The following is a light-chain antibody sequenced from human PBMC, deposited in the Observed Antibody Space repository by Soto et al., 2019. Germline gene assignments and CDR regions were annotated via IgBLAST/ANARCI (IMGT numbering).Light chain of an antibody. Sequence: QTVVTQEPSFSVSPGRTVTLTCGLSSGSVSTSYYPSWYQQTPGQAPRTLIYNTNTRSSGVPDRFSGSILGNKAALTITGAQADDESDYYCVLYMGSGISVFGGGTKLTVL. V-gene: IGLV8-61*01. CDR2: NTN. CDR3: VLYMGSGISV. J-gene: IGLJ3*02. CDR1: SGSVSTSYY.